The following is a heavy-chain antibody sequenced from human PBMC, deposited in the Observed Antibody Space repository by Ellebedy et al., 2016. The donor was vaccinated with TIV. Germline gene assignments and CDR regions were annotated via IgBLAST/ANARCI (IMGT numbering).Heavy chain of an antibody. D-gene: IGHD1-1*01. V-gene: IGHV3-33*05. Sequence: GESLKISCEVSGVTVSSHGMHWVRQAPGMGLEWAAVISHDGSDRIYSDSVRGRFTISRDISKNTLDLQMNSLRVEDTAVYYCAGPAATGTKTFDYWGQGTLVTVSS. J-gene: IGHJ4*02. CDR1: GVTVSSHG. CDR2: ISHDGSDR. CDR3: AGPAATGTKTFDY.